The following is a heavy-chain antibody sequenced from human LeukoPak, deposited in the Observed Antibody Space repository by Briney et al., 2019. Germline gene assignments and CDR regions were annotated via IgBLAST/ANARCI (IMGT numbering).Heavy chain of an antibody. D-gene: IGHD6-25*01. V-gene: IGHV4-39*01. CDR1: GGSISSYY. CDR2: IYYNGRT. Sequence: SETLSLTCTVSGGSISSYYWSWIRQPPGKGLEWIGAIYYNGRTFYNPSLESRVTISVDTSKNQFSLKLSSVTAADTAVYYCARRSGRTPNYFDPWGQGTLVTVSS. J-gene: IGHJ5*02. CDR3: ARRSGRTPNYFDP.